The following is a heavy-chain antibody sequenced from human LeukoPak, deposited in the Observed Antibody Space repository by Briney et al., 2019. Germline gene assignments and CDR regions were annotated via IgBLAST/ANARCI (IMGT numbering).Heavy chain of an antibody. V-gene: IGHV4-30-4*01. CDR1: GGSVSSDDYY. D-gene: IGHD3-22*01. J-gene: IGHJ4*02. CDR2: ISYSGST. CDR3: ARSYWLIYFDS. Sequence: SSQTPSLTCTVSGGSVSSDDYYWSWIRQPPGKDLEWIGYISYSGSTYYNPSLKSRVSMSQDTSKNQFSLKLTTVTAADTAVYYCARSYWLIYFDSWGQGTLVTVSS.